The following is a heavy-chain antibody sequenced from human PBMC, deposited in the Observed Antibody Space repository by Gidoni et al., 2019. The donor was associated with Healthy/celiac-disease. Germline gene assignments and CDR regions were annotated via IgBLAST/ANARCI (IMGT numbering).Heavy chain of an antibody. CDR2: IRYDGSNK. V-gene: IGHV3-30*02. CDR3: AKGPIAPSNHYYYYYMDV. Sequence: QVQLVESGGGVVQPGGSLRLSCAAPGFTFSSYAMHGVRQAPGKGLEWVAFIRYDGSNKYYADSVKGRFTISRDNSKNTLYLQMNSLRAEDTAVYYCAKGPIAPSNHYYYYYMDVWGKGTTVTVSS. D-gene: IGHD6-13*01. CDR1: GFTFSSYA. J-gene: IGHJ6*03.